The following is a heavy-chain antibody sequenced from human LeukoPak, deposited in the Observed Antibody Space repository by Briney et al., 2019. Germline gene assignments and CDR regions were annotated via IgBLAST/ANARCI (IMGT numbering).Heavy chain of an antibody. Sequence: SETLSLTCTVSGGSISSSSYYWGWNRQPPGKGLEWIGSIYYSGSTYYNPSLKSRVTISVDTSKNQFSLKLSSVTAADTAVYYCARHPRGAARPGYYYYYYMDVWGKGTTVTVSS. J-gene: IGHJ6*03. CDR2: IYYSGST. V-gene: IGHV4-39*01. D-gene: IGHD6-6*01. CDR3: ARHPRGAARPGYYYYYYMDV. CDR1: GGSISSSSYY.